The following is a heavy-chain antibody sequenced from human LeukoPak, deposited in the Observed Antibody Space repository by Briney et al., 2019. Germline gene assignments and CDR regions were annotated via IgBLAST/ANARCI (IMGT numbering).Heavy chain of an antibody. CDR1: GYTFTSYG. J-gene: IGHJ5*02. D-gene: IGHD3-10*01. Sequence: ASVKVSCKASGYTFTSYGISWMRQAPGQGLEWMGWISAYNGNTNYAQKLQGRVTMTTDTSTSTAYMELRSLRSDDTAVYYCARVPAEWFGELEHVVDNWFDPWGQGTLVTVSS. CDR3: ARVPAEWFGELEHVVDNWFDP. V-gene: IGHV1-18*04. CDR2: ISAYNGNT.